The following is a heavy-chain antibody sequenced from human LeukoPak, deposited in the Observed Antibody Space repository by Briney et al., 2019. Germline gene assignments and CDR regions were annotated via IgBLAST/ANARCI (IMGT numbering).Heavy chain of an antibody. D-gene: IGHD3-22*01. J-gene: IGHJ6*03. CDR2: IYYSGST. CDR3: ARDRYDSSGYYYVPGYYYYYMDV. CDR1: GGSISSYY. Sequence: PSETLSLTCTGSGGSISSYYWSWIRQPPGKGLEWIGYIYYSGSTNYNPSLKSRVTISVDTSKNEFSLKLSSVTAADTAVYYCARDRYDSSGYYYVPGYYYYYMDVWGKGTTVTVSS. V-gene: IGHV4-59*01.